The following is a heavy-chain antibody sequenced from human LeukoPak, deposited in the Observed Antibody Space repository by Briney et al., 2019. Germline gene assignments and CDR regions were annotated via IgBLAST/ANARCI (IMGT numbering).Heavy chain of an antibody. J-gene: IGHJ3*02. CDR2: IYPGDSDT. CDR3: ASPGGGYDPSVWASDI. D-gene: IGHD5-12*01. Sequence: GESLKISCKGSGYSFTSYWIGWVRQMPGKGLEWMGIIYPGDSDTRYSPSFQGQVTISADKSISTAYLQWSSLKASDTAMYYCASPGGGYDPSVWASDIWGQGTMVTVSS. CDR1: GYSFTSYW. V-gene: IGHV5-51*01.